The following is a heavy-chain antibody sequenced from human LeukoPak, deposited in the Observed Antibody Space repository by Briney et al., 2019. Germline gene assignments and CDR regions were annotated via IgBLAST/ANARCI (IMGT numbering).Heavy chain of an antibody. CDR1: GFTFSSYG. J-gene: IGHJ6*04. CDR3: ARDQPAALGNYYYYGMDV. Sequence: GGSLRLPCAASGFTFSSYGMHWVRQAPGKGLEWVAVIWYDGSNKYYADSVKGRFTISRDNSKNTLYLQMNSLRAEDTAVYYCARDQPAALGNYYYYGMDVWGKGTTVTVSS. D-gene: IGHD2-2*01. V-gene: IGHV3-33*01. CDR2: IWYDGSNK.